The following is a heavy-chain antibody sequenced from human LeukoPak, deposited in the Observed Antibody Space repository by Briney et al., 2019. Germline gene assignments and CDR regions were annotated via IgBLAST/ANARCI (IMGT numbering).Heavy chain of an antibody. CDR1: GFTFSSYG. CDR3: AKFTVAALRFYYYGMDV. J-gene: IGHJ6*02. Sequence: PGGSLRLSCAASGFTFSSYGMHWVRQAPGKGLEWVAVISYDGSNKYYADSVKGRFTISRDNSKNTLYLQMNSLRAEDTAVYYCAKFTVAALRFYYYGMDVWGQGTTVTVSS. CDR2: ISYDGSNK. D-gene: IGHD6-13*01. V-gene: IGHV3-30*18.